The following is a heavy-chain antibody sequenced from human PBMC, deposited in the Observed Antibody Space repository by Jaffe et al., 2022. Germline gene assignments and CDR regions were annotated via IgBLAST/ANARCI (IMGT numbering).Heavy chain of an antibody. CDR1: GYTFTSYY. D-gene: IGHD5-12*01. V-gene: IGHV1-46*01. CDR3: ARDQGGYSGYDHYFDY. Sequence: QVQLVQSGAEVKKPGASVKVSCKASGYTFTSYYMHWVRQAPGQGLEWMGIINPSGGSTSYAQKFQGRVTMTRDTSTSTVYMELSSLRSEDTAVYYCARDQGGYSGYDHYFDYWGQGTLVTVSS. CDR2: INPSGGST. J-gene: IGHJ4*02.